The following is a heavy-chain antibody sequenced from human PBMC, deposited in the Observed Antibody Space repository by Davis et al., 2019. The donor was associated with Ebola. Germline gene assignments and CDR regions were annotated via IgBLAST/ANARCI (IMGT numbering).Heavy chain of an antibody. V-gene: IGHV3-66*01. CDR1: GFTVSSNY. CDR3: ARRGTTTFPFDY. CDR2: IYSGGRT. Sequence: GESLKISCAASGFTVSSNYMSWVRQAPGKGLEWVSVIYSGGRTYYADSVKGRFTISRDNSNNTLYLQMNSLRAEDTAVYYCARRGTTTFPFDYWGQGTLVTVSS. D-gene: IGHD1-1*01. J-gene: IGHJ4*02.